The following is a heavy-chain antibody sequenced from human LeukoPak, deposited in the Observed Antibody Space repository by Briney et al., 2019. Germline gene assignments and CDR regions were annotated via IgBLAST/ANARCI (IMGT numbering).Heavy chain of an antibody. CDR1: GGSLSSSSYY. D-gene: IGHD3-16*01. Sequence: SETLSLTCTVSGGSLSSSSYYWGWIRQPPGKGLEWIGSIYYSGSTYYNPSLKSRVTISVDTSKNQFSLKLSSVTAADTAVYYCARARGLPYFDYWGQGTLVTVSS. CDR2: IYYSGST. CDR3: ARARGLPYFDY. J-gene: IGHJ4*02. V-gene: IGHV4-39*01.